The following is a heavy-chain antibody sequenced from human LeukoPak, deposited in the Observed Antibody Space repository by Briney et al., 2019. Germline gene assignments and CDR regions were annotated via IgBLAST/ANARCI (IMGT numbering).Heavy chain of an antibody. CDR1: GFTFSSYA. V-gene: IGHV3-23*01. Sequence: GGSLRLSCAASGFTFSSYAMSWVRQAPGKGLEWVSAISGSGGSTYYADSVKGRFTISRDNSKNTLYLQMNSLRAGDTAVYYCAKGYDILTGYHPNWFDPWGQGTLVTVSS. J-gene: IGHJ5*02. D-gene: IGHD3-9*01. CDR3: AKGYDILTGYHPNWFDP. CDR2: ISGSGGST.